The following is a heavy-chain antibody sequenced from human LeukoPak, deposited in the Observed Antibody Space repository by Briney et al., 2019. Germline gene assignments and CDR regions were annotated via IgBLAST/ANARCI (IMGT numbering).Heavy chain of an antibody. D-gene: IGHD3-22*01. V-gene: IGHV5-51*01. CDR3: ARGNLGYYYVGSDY. J-gene: IGHJ4*02. Sequence: KVSCKASGYTFSTYTMNWVRQAPGQGLEWMGIIYPGDSDTRYSPSFQGQVTISADKSISTAYLQWSSLKASDTAMYYCARGNLGYYYVGSDYWGQGTLVTVSS. CDR1: GYTFSTYT. CDR2: IYPGDSDT.